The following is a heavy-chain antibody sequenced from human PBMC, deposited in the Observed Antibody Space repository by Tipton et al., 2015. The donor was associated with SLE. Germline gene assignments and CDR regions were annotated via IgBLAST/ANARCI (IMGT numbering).Heavy chain of an antibody. J-gene: IGHJ4*02. CDR1: GFTFSSYW. D-gene: IGHD6-13*01. V-gene: IGHV3-7*01. CDR3: ARGPIGTSWYAPSHFDY. CDR2: IKQDGSDK. Sequence: SLRLSCAASGFTFSSYWMSWVRQAPGKGLEWVANIKQDGSDKYYVDSVKGRFTISRDNAKNTLYLQMNSLRAEDTAVYYCARGPIGTSWYAPSHFDYWGQGTLVTVSS.